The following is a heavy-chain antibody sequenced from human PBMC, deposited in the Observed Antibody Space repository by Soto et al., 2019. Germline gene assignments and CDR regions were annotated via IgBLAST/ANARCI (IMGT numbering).Heavy chain of an antibody. D-gene: IGHD5-12*01. CDR2: MNPNSGNT. Sequence: GASVKVSCKASGYTFTSYDINWVRQATGQGLEWMGWMNPNSGNTGYAQKFQGRVTMTRNTSISTAYMELSSLRSEDTAVYYCARAHSGYDTFDYWGQGTLVTVSS. J-gene: IGHJ4*02. V-gene: IGHV1-8*01. CDR3: ARAHSGYDTFDY. CDR1: GYTFTSYD.